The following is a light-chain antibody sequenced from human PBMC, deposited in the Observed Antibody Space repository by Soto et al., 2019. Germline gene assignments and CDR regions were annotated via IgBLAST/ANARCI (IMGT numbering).Light chain of an antibody. V-gene: IGKV1-39*01. Sequence: DIQMTQSPSSLSASLGDRVTITCRASQTINNYLHWYQQRPGEAPKLLMYSASNLQTGVPPRFSGSGSGTQFTLTISSLQPEDFATYYCQQSSSTPHTFGQGTIVEIK. CDR1: QTINNY. CDR2: SAS. CDR3: QQSSSTPHT. J-gene: IGKJ2*01.